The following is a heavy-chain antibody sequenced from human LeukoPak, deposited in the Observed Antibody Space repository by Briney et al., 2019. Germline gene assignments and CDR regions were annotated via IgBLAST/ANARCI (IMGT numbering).Heavy chain of an antibody. D-gene: IGHD1-1*01. Sequence: SETLPLTCTVSGGSISSGVYYWSWVRQHPGKGLDWIGYIGYTGDTYYNPSLRSRVTISVDTSKTQFSLRLSSVTAADTAVYYCARVEAATTNPRFDFWGQGTLVTVSS. V-gene: IGHV4-31*03. CDR1: GGSISSGVYY. J-gene: IGHJ4*02. CDR3: ARVEAATTNPRFDF. CDR2: IGYTGDT.